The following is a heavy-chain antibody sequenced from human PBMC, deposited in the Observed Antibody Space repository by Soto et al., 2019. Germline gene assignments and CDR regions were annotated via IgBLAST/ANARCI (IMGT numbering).Heavy chain of an antibody. CDR1: GFTFSNYW. D-gene: IGHD2-15*01. CDR3: VRTSLVVAVATREDF. J-gene: IGHJ4*02. CDR2: IDSDGSRI. V-gene: IGHV3-74*01. Sequence: EVQLVESGGGLVQPGESLRHSCAASGFTFSNYWMHWVRQAPGKGLVWVSRIDSDGSRITYVDFVKGRFTISRDNAKNTVYLHMNSLTAEDTAVYYCVRTSLVVAVATREDFWGQGTLVTVSS.